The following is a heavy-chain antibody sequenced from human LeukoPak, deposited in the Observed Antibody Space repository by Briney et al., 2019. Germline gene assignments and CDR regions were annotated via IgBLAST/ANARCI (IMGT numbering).Heavy chain of an antibody. D-gene: IGHD5-12*01. CDR1: GYTFTSYG. CDR2: ISAYNGNT. V-gene: IGHV1-18*01. Sequence: ASVKVSCKASGYTFTSYGISWVRQAPGQGLEWMGWISAYNGNTNYAQKLQGRVTMTTDTSTSTAYMELRSLRSDDTAVYYCARGGYSGYESDYYYYMDVWGKGTTVTVSS. J-gene: IGHJ6*03. CDR3: ARGGYSGYESDYYYYMDV.